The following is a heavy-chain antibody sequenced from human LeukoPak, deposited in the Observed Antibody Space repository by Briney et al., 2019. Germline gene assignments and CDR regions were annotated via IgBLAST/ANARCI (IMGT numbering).Heavy chain of an antibody. CDR1: GFTFSSYW. J-gene: IGHJ5*02. CDR2: INSDGSST. Sequence: GGSLRLSCAASGFTFSSYWMHWVRQAPGKGLVWISRINSDGSSTTYADSVKGRFTISRDNAKNTLSLQMNSLRAEDTAVYYCVRLSWELGDGGVTWGQGTLVIVSS. V-gene: IGHV3-74*01. D-gene: IGHD1-26*01. CDR3: VRLSWELGDGGVT.